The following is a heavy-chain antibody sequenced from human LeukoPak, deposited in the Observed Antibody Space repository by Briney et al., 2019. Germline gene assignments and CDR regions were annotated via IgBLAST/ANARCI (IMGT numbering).Heavy chain of an antibody. Sequence: PGGSLRLSCAASGFTFSSYWMSWVRQAPGKGLEWVAFTRHDGSNKHYADSVRGRFTISRDNSKNTLYLQMNSLRADDTAVYYCAKEKWRTNYYGSGSYSRGRVFQHWGQGTLVTVSS. V-gene: IGHV3-30*02. CDR3: AKEKWRTNYYGSGSYSRGRVFQH. J-gene: IGHJ1*01. CDR2: TRHDGSNK. D-gene: IGHD3-10*01. CDR1: GFTFSSYW.